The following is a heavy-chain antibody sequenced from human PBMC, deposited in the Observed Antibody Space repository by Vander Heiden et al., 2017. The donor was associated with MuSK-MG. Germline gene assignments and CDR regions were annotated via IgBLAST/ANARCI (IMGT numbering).Heavy chain of an antibody. Sequence: EVQLVESGGGLVQPGGSLKRSCAASGFPFSGSAVHWVRQASGKGLEWLGRIRGKAYKYATAYTTSVKGRFTISRDDSRNTAYLQMNSLRTEDTAVYFCSALGVGTASDYWGQGALVTVSS. CDR2: IRGKAYKYAT. CDR3: SALGVGTASDY. V-gene: IGHV3-73*01. D-gene: IGHD2-21*02. J-gene: IGHJ4*02. CDR1: GFPFSGSA.